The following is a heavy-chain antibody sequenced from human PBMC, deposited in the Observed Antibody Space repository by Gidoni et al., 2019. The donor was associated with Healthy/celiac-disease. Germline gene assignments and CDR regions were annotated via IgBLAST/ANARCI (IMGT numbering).Heavy chain of an antibody. D-gene: IGHD3-10*01. CDR1: GYSISSGYY. V-gene: IGHV4-38-2*02. J-gene: IGHJ4*02. CDR2: IYHSGST. Sequence: QVQLQESGPGLVKPSETLSLTCTVSGYSISSGYYWGWIRQPPGKGLEWIGSIYHSGSTYYNPSLKSRVTISVDTSKNQFSLKLSSVTAADTAVYYCARGAFLWFGELSLDYWGQGTLVTVSS. CDR3: ARGAFLWFGELSLDY.